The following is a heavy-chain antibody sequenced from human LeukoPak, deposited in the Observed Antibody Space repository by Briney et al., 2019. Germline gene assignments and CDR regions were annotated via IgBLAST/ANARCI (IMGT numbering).Heavy chain of an antibody. CDR2: IYYSGST. Sequence: TAGGSLRLSCAASGFTFSSYAMSWIRQPPGKGLEWIGYIYYSGSTNYNPSLKSRVTISVDTSKNQFSLKLSSVTAADTAVYYCARHVSVAVTNFFDYWGQGTLVTVSS. D-gene: IGHD6-19*01. CDR3: ARHVSVAVTNFFDY. J-gene: IGHJ4*02. CDR1: GFTFSSYA. V-gene: IGHV4-59*08.